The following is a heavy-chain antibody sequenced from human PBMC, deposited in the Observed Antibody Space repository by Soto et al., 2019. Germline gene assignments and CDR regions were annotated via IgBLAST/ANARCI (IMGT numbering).Heavy chain of an antibody. CDR2: ISYDGSNK. CDR1: GFTFSSYG. Sequence: PGGSLRLSCAASGFTFSSYGMHWVRQAPGKGLEWVAVISYDGSNKYYADPVKGRFTISRDNSKNTLYLQMNSLRAEDTAVYYCACYYDFAYWGQGTLVTVSS. D-gene: IGHD3-3*01. CDR3: ACYYDFAY. J-gene: IGHJ4*02. V-gene: IGHV3-30*03.